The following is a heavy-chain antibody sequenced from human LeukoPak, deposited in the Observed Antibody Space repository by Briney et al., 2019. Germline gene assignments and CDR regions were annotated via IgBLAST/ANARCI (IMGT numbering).Heavy chain of an antibody. CDR1: GGSISSGDYY. CDR3: ARAYCSSTSCHTLDYYGMDV. J-gene: IGHJ6*02. D-gene: IGHD2-2*02. CDR2: IYYSGST. Sequence: PSETLSLTCTVSGGSISSGDYYWSWIRQPPGKGLEWIGYIYYSGSTYYNPSLKSRVTISVDTSKNQFSLKLSSVTAADTAVYYCARAYCSSTSCHTLDYYGMDVWGQGTTVTVSS. V-gene: IGHV4-30-4*01.